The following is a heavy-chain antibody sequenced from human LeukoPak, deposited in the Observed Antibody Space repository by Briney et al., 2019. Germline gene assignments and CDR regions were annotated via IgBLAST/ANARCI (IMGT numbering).Heavy chain of an antibody. CDR2: IYYSGST. V-gene: IGHV4-39*07. Sequence: SETLSLTCTVSGGSINSGDYYWVWIRQPPGNGLEWIGSIYYSGSTSNNPSLKSRVTMTVDTSKSQFSLKLSSVTAADTAVYFCARSPHIWFAERGWFDPWGQGTLVTVSS. D-gene: IGHD3-10*01. CDR1: GGSINSGDYY. CDR3: ARSPHIWFAERGWFDP. J-gene: IGHJ5*02.